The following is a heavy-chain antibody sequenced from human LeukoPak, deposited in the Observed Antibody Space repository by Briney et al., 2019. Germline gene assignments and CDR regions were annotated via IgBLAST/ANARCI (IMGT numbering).Heavy chain of an antibody. J-gene: IGHJ5*02. V-gene: IGHV4-34*01. D-gene: IGHD4-17*01. CDR2: INHSGST. CDR3: ARETTVTTDWFDP. CDR1: GGSFSGFY. Sequence: SETLSLTCAVYGGSFSGFYWSWIRQPPGKGLEWIGEINHSGSTNYNPSLKSRVTISVDTSKIQFSLKLSSVTAADTAVYYCARETTVTTDWFDPWGQGTLVTVSS.